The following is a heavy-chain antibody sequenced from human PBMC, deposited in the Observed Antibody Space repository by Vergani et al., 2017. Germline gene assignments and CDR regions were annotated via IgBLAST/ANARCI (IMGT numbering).Heavy chain of an antibody. CDR1: GFTFSSYA. V-gene: IGHV3-30-3*01. J-gene: IGHJ6*03. Sequence: QVQLVESGGGVVQPGRSLRLSCAASGFTFSSYAMHWVRQAPGKGLEWVAVISYDGSNKYYADSVKGRFTISRDNSKNTLYLQMNSLRAEDTAVYYCAKVGYSSGWEDYYYYYYMDVWGKGTTVTVSS. CDR2: ISYDGSNK. D-gene: IGHD6-19*01. CDR3: AKVGYSSGWEDYYYYYYMDV.